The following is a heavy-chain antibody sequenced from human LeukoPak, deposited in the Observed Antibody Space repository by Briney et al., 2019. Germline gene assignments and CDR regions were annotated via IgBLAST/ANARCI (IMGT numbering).Heavy chain of an antibody. J-gene: IGHJ3*02. CDR2: ISWNSGSI. D-gene: IGHD6-13*01. V-gene: IGHV3-9*01. CDR1: GFTFDDYA. CDR3: AKVATRIAAADAFDI. Sequence: GGSLRLSCAASGFTFDDYAMHWVRQAPGKGLEWVSGISWNSGSIGYADSVKGRFTISRDNAKNSLYLQMNSLRAEDTALYYCAKVATRIAAADAFDIWGQGTMVTVSS.